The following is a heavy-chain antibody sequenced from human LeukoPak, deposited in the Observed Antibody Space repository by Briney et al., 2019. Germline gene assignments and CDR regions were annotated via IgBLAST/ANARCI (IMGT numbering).Heavy chain of an antibody. CDR1: GFSFTGYY. J-gene: IGHJ3*01. CDR3: AREGSSGQDWYAFDV. V-gene: IGHV1-2*02. CDR2: MYFNSGAT. Sequence: VASVRVSCKASGFSFTGYYVQWLRQAPGQGLEWLGWMYFNSGATRYAPKVQGRVTLTRDTSISTAYMELSSLRTDDTAMYYCAREGSSGQDWYAFDVWGQETLVTVSS. D-gene: IGHD5-12*01.